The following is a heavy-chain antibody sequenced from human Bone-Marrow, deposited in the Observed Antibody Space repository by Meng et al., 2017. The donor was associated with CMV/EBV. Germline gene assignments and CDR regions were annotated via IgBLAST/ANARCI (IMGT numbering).Heavy chain of an antibody. Sequence: GESLKISCAASGFTFSSYWMSWVRQAPGKGLEWVANIKEDGSEKYYVDSVKGRFIISRDNAKNSLYLQMNSLRAEDTAVYYCAKDRPLFDYWGQGTLVTVSS. CDR1: GFTFSSYW. V-gene: IGHV3-7*01. J-gene: IGHJ4*02. CDR3: AKDRPLFDY. CDR2: IKEDGSEK.